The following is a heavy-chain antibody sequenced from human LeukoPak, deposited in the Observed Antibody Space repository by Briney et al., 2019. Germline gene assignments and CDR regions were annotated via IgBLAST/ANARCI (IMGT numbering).Heavy chain of an antibody. V-gene: IGHV4-34*01. CDR1: GGSFSGYY. CDR2: INHSGST. Sequence: SETLSLTCAVYGGSFSGYYWSWIRQPPGKGLEWIGEINHSGSTNYNPSLKSPVTTSVDTSKNQFSLKLSSVTAADTAVYYCASYCSGGSCYAAFDIWGQGTMVTVSS. CDR3: ASYCSGGSCYAAFDI. D-gene: IGHD2-15*01. J-gene: IGHJ3*02.